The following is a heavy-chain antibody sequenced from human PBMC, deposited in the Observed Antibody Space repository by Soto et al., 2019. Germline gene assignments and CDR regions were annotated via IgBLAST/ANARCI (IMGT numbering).Heavy chain of an antibody. D-gene: IGHD3-22*01. CDR1: GFTFSSYG. CDR3: ARDGLLLGSSGYYFDY. J-gene: IGHJ4*02. CDR2: IWYDGSNK. V-gene: IGHV3-33*01. Sequence: PGGSLRLSCAASGFTFSSYGMHWVRQAPGKGLEWVAVIWYDGSNKYYADSVKGRFTISRDNSKNTLYLQMNSLRAEDTAVYYCARDGLLLGSSGYYFDYWGQGTLVTVS.